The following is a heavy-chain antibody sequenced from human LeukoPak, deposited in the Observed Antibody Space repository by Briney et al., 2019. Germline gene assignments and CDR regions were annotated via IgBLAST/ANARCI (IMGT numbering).Heavy chain of an antibody. CDR3: ARERRNTPMDY. CDR1: GFTFSTKT. V-gene: IGHV3-21*01. CDR2: ISPSSSSI. D-gene: IGHD5-18*01. J-gene: IGHJ6*02. Sequence: GGSLRLSGEASGFTFSTKTKKGVRQAPGKGLEWVSFISPSSSSIYHADSVKGRFTVSRDNAKNSLYLQMNSLRAEDTALYYCARERRNTPMDYWGQGTTVTVSS.